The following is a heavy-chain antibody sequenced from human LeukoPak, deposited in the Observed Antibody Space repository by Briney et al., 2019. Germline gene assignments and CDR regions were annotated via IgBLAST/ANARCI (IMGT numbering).Heavy chain of an antibody. V-gene: IGHV4-39*01. Sequence: SSATLSLTCSVSGDSISSNSYHWGWIRPSPGKGLEWIGTIDYSGNTYYNPSLNSRVTISADTSRNQFSLKLSSVTAADTAIYYCVRRVNTYGGWFDRWGQGALVTVSS. CDR2: IDYSGNT. CDR1: GDSISSNSYH. J-gene: IGHJ5*02. CDR3: VRRVNTYGGWFDR. D-gene: IGHD5-18*01.